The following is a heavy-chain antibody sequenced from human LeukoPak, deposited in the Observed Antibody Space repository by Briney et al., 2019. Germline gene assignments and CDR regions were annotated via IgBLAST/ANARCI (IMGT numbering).Heavy chain of an antibody. J-gene: IGHJ4*02. CDR3: AALYGDQNVNADY. CDR1: GGSFSGYY. V-gene: IGHV4-34*01. Sequence: SETLSLTCAVYGGSFSGYYWSWIRQPPGKGLEWIGEINHSGSTNYNPSLKSRVTISVDTSKNQFSLKLSSVTAADTAVYYCAALYGDQNVNADYWGQGTLVTVSS. CDR2: INHSGST. D-gene: IGHD4-17*01.